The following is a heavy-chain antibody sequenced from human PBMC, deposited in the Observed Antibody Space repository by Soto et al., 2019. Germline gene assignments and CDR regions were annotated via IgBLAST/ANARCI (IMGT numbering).Heavy chain of an antibody. CDR2: ISAYNGNT. Sequence: ASVKVSCKASGYTFTSYGISWVRQAPGQGLEWMGWISAYNGNTNYAQKPQGRVTMTTDTSTSTAYMELRSLRSDDTAVYYCARGIFGVVILANPDAFDIWGQGTMVTVSS. D-gene: IGHD3-3*01. CDR1: GYTFTSYG. V-gene: IGHV1-18*01. CDR3: ARGIFGVVILANPDAFDI. J-gene: IGHJ3*02.